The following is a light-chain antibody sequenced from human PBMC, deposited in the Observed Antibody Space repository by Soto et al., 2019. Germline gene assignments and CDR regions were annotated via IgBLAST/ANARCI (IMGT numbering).Light chain of an antibody. V-gene: IGKV3D-20*02. CDR1: QSISGNY. CDR3: QQRSNWPPGYT. CDR2: GTY. J-gene: IGKJ2*01. Sequence: EVVLTQSPGTLSLSPGERVTLSCRASQSISGNYLAWYQHKPGQAPRLLISGTYTRATGIPDRFSGRGSGTDFSLTISSLEPEDFAVYYCQQRSNWPPGYTFGQGTKLEIK.